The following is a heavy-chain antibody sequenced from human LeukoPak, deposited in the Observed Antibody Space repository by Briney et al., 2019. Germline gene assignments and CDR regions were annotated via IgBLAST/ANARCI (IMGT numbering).Heavy chain of an antibody. CDR2: INPNSGGT. Sequence: ASVKVSCKASGYTCTGYYMHWVRHPPRQGLEWMGRINPNSGGTKYAEKSQRRVPMTRDTSISTAYMELRRLRSDDTAVYYCARAPRHVSDYWGQGTLVSVFS. D-gene: IGHD3-16*02. CDR1: GYTCTGYY. V-gene: IGHV1-2*06. J-gene: IGHJ4*02. CDR3: ARAPRHVSDY.